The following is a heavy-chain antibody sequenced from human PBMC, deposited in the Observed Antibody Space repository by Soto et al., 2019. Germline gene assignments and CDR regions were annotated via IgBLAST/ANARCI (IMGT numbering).Heavy chain of an antibody. CDR3: ARPDEGGYSSNHHYYYALDV. Sequence: ASVKVSCKASGGTFRSYSISWVRQAPGQVLEWMGGIIPIFDITNYAQKFQGRVTITADESTSTAYMELSSLGSDDTAVYYCARPDEGGYSSNHHYYYALDVWGQGTTVTVSS. CDR1: GGTFRSYS. CDR2: IIPIFDIT. V-gene: IGHV1-69*13. D-gene: IGHD3-22*01. J-gene: IGHJ6*02.